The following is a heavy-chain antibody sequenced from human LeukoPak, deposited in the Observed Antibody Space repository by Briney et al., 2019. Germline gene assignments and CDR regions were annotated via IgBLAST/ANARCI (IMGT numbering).Heavy chain of an antibody. CDR1: GFTFSSYG. D-gene: IGHD6-13*01. CDR2: ISYDGSNK. V-gene: IGHV3-30*19. CDR3: ARDSRGVAAAGTSLGIGWFDP. J-gene: IGHJ5*02. Sequence: GGSLRLSCAASGFTFSSYGMHWVRQAPGKGLEWVAVISYDGSNKYYADSVKGRFTISRDNSKNTLYLQMNSLRAEDTAVYYCARDSRGVAAAGTSLGIGWFDPWGQGTLVTVSS.